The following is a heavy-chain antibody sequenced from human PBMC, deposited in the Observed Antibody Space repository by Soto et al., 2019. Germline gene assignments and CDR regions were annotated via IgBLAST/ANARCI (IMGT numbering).Heavy chain of an antibody. V-gene: IGHV5-51*01. J-gene: IGHJ6*02. CDR3: ARAGRVQRPGTGLARQTYYYYYGMDV. CDR1: GYSFTSYR. D-gene: IGHD2-2*01. CDR2: IYPGDSDT. Sequence: HGESLKISCKGSGYSFTSYRIGWVRQMPGKGLEWMGIIYPGDSDTRYSPSFQGQVTISADKSISTAYLQWSSLKASDTAMYYCARAGRVQRPGTGLARQTYYYYYGMDVWGQGTTVTVSS.